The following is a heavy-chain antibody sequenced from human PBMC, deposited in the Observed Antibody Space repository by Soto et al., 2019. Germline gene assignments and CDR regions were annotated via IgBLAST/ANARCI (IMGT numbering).Heavy chain of an antibody. CDR1: GYTFTSYD. V-gene: IGHV1-8*01. Sequence: ASVKVSCKASGYTFTSYDINWVRQATGQGLEWMGWMNPNSGNTGYAQKFQGRVTMTRNTSISTAYMELSSLRSEDTAVYYCAKDREYYYDSSGYRRPLPYYYGMDVWGQGTTVTVSS. CDR3: AKDREYYYDSSGYRRPLPYYYGMDV. D-gene: IGHD3-22*01. CDR2: MNPNSGNT. J-gene: IGHJ6*02.